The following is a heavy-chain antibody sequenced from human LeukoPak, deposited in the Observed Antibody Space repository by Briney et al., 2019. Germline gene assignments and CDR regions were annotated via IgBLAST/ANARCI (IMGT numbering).Heavy chain of an antibody. V-gene: IGHV4-59*08. CDR2: IYYSGST. J-gene: IGHJ4*02. D-gene: IGHD4-17*01. CDR1: GGSISSYY. CDR3: ARHFDYGDYLDY. Sequence: SETLSLTCTVSGGSISSYYWSWIRQPPGKGLEWIGYIYYSGSTNYNPSLKSRVTISVDTSKNQFSLKLSFVTAADTAVYYCARHFDYGDYLDYWGQGTLVTVSS.